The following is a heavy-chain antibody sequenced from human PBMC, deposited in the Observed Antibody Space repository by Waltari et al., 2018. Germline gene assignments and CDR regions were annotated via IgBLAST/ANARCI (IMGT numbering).Heavy chain of an antibody. CDR3: ARDLSFGSLDY. CDR1: GFSVSNYG. J-gene: IGHJ4*02. D-gene: IGHD3-10*01. V-gene: IGHV3-33*07. Sequence: QVHLVESGGRVVQPGTSLRPSCAAYGFSVSNYGMFWVRQFPGKGLEWVALIWYDGTKANYEDSVKGRFTISKDNSKNTLFLQMNSLRDGDTAVYFCARDLSFGSLDYGGQGTLVTVSS. CDR2: IWYDGTKA.